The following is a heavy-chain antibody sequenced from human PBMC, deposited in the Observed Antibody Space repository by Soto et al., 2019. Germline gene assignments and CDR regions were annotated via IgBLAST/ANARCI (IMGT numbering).Heavy chain of an antibody. CDR3: ARGTTTVTTVY. D-gene: IGHD4-17*01. CDR1: GYTFTSYA. V-gene: IGHV1-3*01. CDR2: INAGNGNT. Sequence: ASVKVSCKASGYTFTSYAMHWVRQAPGQRLEWMGWINAGNGNTKYSQKFQGRVAITRDTSASTAYMELSSLRSEDTAVYYCARGTTTVTTVYWGQGTLVTVSS. J-gene: IGHJ4*02.